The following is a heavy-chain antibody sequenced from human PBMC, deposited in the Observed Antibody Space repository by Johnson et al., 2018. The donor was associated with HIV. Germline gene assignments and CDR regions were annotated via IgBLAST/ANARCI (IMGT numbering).Heavy chain of an antibody. J-gene: IGHJ3*02. CDR2: VSAGGDNT. CDR3: ARAGRWSGDTFDI. D-gene: IGHD3-10*01. CDR1: GFTFSSYA. Sequence: VQLVESGGGLVQPGGSLRLSCAASGFTFSSYAMDWVRQTPGKGLAWVSAVSAGGDNTYYAASVEGRFTISRDNSKNTLYLQMNSLRAGDTAVYYCARAGRWSGDTFDIWGQGTMVTVSS. V-gene: IGHV3-23*04.